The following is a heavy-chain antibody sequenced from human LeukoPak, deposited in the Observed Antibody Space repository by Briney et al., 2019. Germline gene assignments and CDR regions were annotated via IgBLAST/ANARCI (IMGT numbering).Heavy chain of an antibody. CDR2: LSGTGGST. CDR1: GFTFSNYA. J-gene: IGHJ4*02. Sequence: GGSLRLSCAASGFTFSNYAMSWVRQAPGKGLEWVSTLSGTGGSTCYADSVKGRFTISRDNSKNTLYLQVSSLRAEDTAVYYCVREDTPATANYWGQGTLVTISS. D-gene: IGHD2-21*02. CDR3: VREDTPATANY. V-gene: IGHV3-23*01.